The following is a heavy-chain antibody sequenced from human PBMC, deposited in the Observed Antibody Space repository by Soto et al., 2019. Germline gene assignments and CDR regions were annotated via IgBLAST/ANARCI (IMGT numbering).Heavy chain of an antibody. D-gene: IGHD2-8*01. CDR3: VECWNDF. CDR2: IKSKSDGGAR. Sequence: EVQVVESGGDLVKPGGSLRLSCVTSGFMFSSAWMSWVRQAPGKGLEWVGRIKSKSDGGARDYAALVKGRFSISRDDSKNPVYPQMNSLRAEGTTVDYGVECWNDFWGQGTLVTVSS. J-gene: IGHJ4*02. V-gene: IGHV3-15*01. CDR1: GFMFSSAW.